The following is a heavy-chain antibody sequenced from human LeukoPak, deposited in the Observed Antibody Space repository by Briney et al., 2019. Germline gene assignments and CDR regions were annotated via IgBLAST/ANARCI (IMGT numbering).Heavy chain of an antibody. CDR1: GGSISSGGYY. Sequence: PSQTLSLTCTVSGGSISSGGYYWSWIRQPPGKGLEWIGRIYTSGSTNYNPSLKSRVTMSVDTSKNQFSLKLSSVTAADTAVYYCARGFTVTTLDYWGQGTLVTVSS. CDR3: ARGFTVTTLDY. J-gene: IGHJ4*02. CDR2: IYTSGST. D-gene: IGHD4-17*01. V-gene: IGHV4-61*02.